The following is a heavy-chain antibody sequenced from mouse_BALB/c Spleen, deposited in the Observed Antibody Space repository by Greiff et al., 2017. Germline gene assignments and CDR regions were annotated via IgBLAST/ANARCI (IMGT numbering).Heavy chain of an antibody. CDR1: GFSLTSYG. V-gene: IGHV2-2*02. CDR2: IWSGGST. CDR3: ASLNWDRFAY. Sequence: VQLQQSGPGLVQPSQSLSITCTVSGFSLTSYGVHWVRQSPGKGLEWLGVIWSGGSTDYNAAFISRLSISKDNSKSQVFFKMNSLQANDTAIYYCASLNWDRFAYWGQGTLVTVSA. J-gene: IGHJ3*01. D-gene: IGHD4-1*01.